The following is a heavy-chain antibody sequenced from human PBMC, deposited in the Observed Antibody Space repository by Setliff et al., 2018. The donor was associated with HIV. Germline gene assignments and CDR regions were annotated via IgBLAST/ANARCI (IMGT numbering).Heavy chain of an antibody. V-gene: IGHV3-49*04. D-gene: IGHD2-2*01. CDR3: TRDLRWKVPAAIRYYYYYGMDV. CDR1: GFTFGDYA. J-gene: IGHJ6*02. CDR2: IRSKAYGGTT. Sequence: GGSLRLSCTASGFTFGDYAMSWVRQAPGKGLEWVGFIRSKAYGGTTEYAASVKGRFTISGDDSKSIAYLQMNSLKTEDTAVYYCTRDLRWKVPAAIRYYYYYGMDVWGQGTTVTVSS.